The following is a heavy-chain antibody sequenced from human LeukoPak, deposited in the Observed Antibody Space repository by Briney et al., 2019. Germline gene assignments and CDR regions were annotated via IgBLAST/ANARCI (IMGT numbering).Heavy chain of an antibody. CDR3: AHRLNNWNDGWFDP. J-gene: IGHJ5*02. CDR1: GFSLSTSGVG. Sequence: SGPTLVNPTQTLTLTCTFSGFSLSTSGVGVGWIRQPPGKALEWLALIYWDDDKRYSPSLKSRLTITKDTSKNQVVLTMTNMDPVDTATYHCAHRLNNWNDGWFDPWGQGTLVTVSS. CDR2: IYWDDDK. V-gene: IGHV2-5*02. D-gene: IGHD1-20*01.